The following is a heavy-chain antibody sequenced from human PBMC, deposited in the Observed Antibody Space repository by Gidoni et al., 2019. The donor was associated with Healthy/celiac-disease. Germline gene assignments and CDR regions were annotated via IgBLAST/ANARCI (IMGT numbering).Heavy chain of an antibody. Sequence: EVQLLESGGGLVQPGGSLRLSCAASGFTFSSYAMTWVRQAPGKGREWVSGISGSGDYTYYVDSVKGRFTISRDISKNTLYLQMNSLRAEDTAVYYCAKDSGNYDFLDYWGQGTLVTVSS. V-gene: IGHV3-23*01. CDR3: AKDSGNYDFLDY. D-gene: IGHD3-3*01. J-gene: IGHJ4*02. CDR2: ISGSGDYT. CDR1: GFTFSSYA.